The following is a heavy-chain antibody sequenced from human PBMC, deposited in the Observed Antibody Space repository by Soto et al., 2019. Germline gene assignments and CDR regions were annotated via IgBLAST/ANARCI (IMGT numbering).Heavy chain of an antibody. D-gene: IGHD3-3*01. V-gene: IGHV4-59*01. CDR3: ARGYRGYDFWSGYKYYYYYYMDV. CDR1: GGSISSYY. CDR2: IYYSGST. J-gene: IGHJ6*03. Sequence: SETLSLTCTVSGGSISSYYGSWIRQPPGKGLEWIGYIYYSGSTNYNPSLKSRVTISVDTPKNQFSLKLSSVTAADTAVYYCARGYRGYDFWSGYKYYYYYYMDVWGKGTTVTVSS.